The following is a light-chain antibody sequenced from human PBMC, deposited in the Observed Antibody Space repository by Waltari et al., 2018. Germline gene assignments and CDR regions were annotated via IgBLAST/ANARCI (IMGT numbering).Light chain of an antibody. Sequence: QSVLTQPPSASGTPGQSVTISCSGSDSNIGTNTVSWYRQVPGPAPRLLMFNYDQRPSGVPDRFSGSKSGTSSSLAIGGLQSEDEADYYCAAWDDRLMMWVFGEGTKLTVL. J-gene: IGLJ3*02. CDR3: AAWDDRLMMWV. CDR2: NYD. V-gene: IGLV1-44*01. CDR1: DSNIGTNT.